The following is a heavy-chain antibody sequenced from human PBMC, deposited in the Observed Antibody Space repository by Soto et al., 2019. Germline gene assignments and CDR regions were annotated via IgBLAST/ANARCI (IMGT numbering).Heavy chain of an antibody. CDR2: IDPSNSYI. Sequence: PGESLKTSCQLSGSSLNTHWITWVRQTPGKGLEWMGRIDPSNSYINYSPSFQGHVTIPVDRSISTAYLQWSRLEAPDHAIYYCAKCLSGPKEEYNAYYFYGLDVWGQGTKVTVSS. CDR1: GSSLNTHW. J-gene: IGHJ6*02. D-gene: IGHD1-1*01. V-gene: IGHV5-10-1*01. CDR3: AKCLSGPKEEYNAYYFYGLDV.